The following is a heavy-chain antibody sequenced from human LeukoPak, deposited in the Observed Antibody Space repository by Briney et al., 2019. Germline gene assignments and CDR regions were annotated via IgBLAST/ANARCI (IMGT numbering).Heavy chain of an antibody. Sequence: TGGSLRLSCAASGFTFSSYAMNWVRQAPGKGLEGVSTISGRGGRTYCADSVKGRFTISRDYSKNTLYLQMNRLRAEDTAVYHCVKFLAPYYYGIDGWGPGSTVTASS. V-gene: IGHV3-23*01. CDR3: VKFLAPYYYGIDG. CDR2: ISGRGGRT. CDR1: GFTFSSYA. J-gene: IGHJ6*02.